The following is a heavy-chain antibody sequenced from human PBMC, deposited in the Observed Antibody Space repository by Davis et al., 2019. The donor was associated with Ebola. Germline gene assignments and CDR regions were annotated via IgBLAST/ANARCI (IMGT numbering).Heavy chain of an antibody. D-gene: IGHD3-3*01. Sequence: PSETLSLTCTVSGGSFSSDYWSWIRQPPGKGLEWIGYIYYSGSTNYNPSLESRVTISVDTSKNQFSLKLTSVTAADTAVYYCARRDFWSAYLDYWGQGTLVTVSS. CDR3: ARRDFWSAYLDY. CDR2: IYYSGST. V-gene: IGHV4-59*01. CDR1: GGSFSSDY. J-gene: IGHJ4*02.